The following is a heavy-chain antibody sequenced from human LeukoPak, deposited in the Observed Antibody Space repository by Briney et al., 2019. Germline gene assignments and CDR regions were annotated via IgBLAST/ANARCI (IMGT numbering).Heavy chain of an antibody. CDR2: IYSGGST. CDR1: GFTVSSNY. CDR3: ARGTRDYYDSSGYYYRGAFDI. D-gene: IGHD3-22*01. V-gene: IGHV3-53*01. J-gene: IGHJ3*02. Sequence: GGSLRLSCAASGFTVSSNYMSWVRQAPGKGLEWVSVIYSGGSTYYADSVKGRFTISRDNSKNTLYLQMNSLRAEDTAVYYCARGTRDYYDSSGYYYRGAFDIWGQGTMVTVSS.